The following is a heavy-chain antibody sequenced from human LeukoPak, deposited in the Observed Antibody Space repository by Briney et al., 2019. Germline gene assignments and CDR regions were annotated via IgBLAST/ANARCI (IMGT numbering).Heavy chain of an antibody. Sequence: PSETLSLTCTVSGDSISSYYWSWIRQPAGTALEWIGRIYTSGTITYNPSLKSRVTMSVDKSKNQFSLKLSSVTAADTAVYYCARGSILTDEYEGWGQGTLVTVSS. CDR2: IYTSGTI. CDR1: GDSISSYY. J-gene: IGHJ4*02. D-gene: IGHD3-9*01. CDR3: ARGSILTDEYEG. V-gene: IGHV4-4*07.